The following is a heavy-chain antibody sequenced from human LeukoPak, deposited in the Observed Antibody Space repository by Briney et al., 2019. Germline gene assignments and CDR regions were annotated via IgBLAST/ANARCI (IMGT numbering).Heavy chain of an antibody. J-gene: IGHJ4*02. CDR3: AIGLVFGGVIVRPKPH. CDR2: IIPIFGTA. D-gene: IGHD3-16*02. V-gene: IGHV1-69*05. CDR1: GGTFSSYA. Sequence: SVKASCKASGGTFSSYAISWVRQAPGQGLEWMGGIIPIFGTANYAQKFQGRVTITTDESTSTAYMELSSLRSEDTAVYYCAIGLVFGGVIVRPKPHWGQGTLVTVSS.